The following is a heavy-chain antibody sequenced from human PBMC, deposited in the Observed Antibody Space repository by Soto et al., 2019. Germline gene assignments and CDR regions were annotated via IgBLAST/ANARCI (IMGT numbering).Heavy chain of an antibody. J-gene: IGHJ5*02. Sequence: QVQLQESGPGLVKPSETLSLTCTVSGGSISTYYWSWIRQPPGKGLEWIGYIYNRGNTNYNPSLKSRVTISLDTSKNQFSLKLSSVTAADTAVYYCARDREHTYGNCFDPWGQGTLVTVSS. CDR2: IYNRGNT. V-gene: IGHV4-59*01. D-gene: IGHD5-18*01. CDR3: ARDREHTYGNCFDP. CDR1: GGSISTYY.